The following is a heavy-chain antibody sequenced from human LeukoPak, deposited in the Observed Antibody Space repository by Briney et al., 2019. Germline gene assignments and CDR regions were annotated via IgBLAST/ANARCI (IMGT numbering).Heavy chain of an antibody. D-gene: IGHD2-8*01. CDR1: GGSISTEY. J-gene: IGHJ2*01. Sequence: PSETLSLTCTVSGGSISTEYWSWIRQSAEKGLEWIGRIYTSGSTNYNPPLKGRVTMSVDTSKNQVSLKLSSVTAADTAVYYCARGRYCVDGVCRTDWYFDLWGRGTLVTVSS. V-gene: IGHV4-4*07. CDR2: IYTSGST. CDR3: ARGRYCVDGVCRTDWYFDL.